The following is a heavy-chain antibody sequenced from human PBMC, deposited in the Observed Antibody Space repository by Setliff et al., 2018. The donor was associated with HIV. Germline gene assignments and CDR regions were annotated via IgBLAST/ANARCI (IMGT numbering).Heavy chain of an antibody. CDR1: GGSLIGYY. V-gene: IGHV4-59*01. Sequence: SETLSLTCTVSGGSLIGYYWSWIRQSPGKGLEWIGSIYYTEITNYNPSLKSRVTISVDTSENQFALNLRSVTAADTAVYFCARSIVGAAISAFDIWGQGTMVTVSS. J-gene: IGHJ3*02. D-gene: IGHD1-26*01. CDR3: ARSIVGAAISAFDI. CDR2: IYYTEIT.